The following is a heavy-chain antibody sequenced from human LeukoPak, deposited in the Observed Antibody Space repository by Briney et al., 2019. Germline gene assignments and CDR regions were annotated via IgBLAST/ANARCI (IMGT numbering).Heavy chain of an antibody. J-gene: IGHJ3*02. D-gene: IGHD3-10*01. V-gene: IGHV3-48*01. CDR1: GFTFSSYS. Sequence: GGSLRLSCAASGFTFSSYSMNWVRQAPGKGLEWVSYISSSSSTIYYADSVRGRFTISRDNSKNTLYLQMNSLRAEDTAVYYCAKYYYVSGSFSFDIWGQGTMVTVSS. CDR3: AKYYYVSGSFSFDI. CDR2: ISSSSSTI.